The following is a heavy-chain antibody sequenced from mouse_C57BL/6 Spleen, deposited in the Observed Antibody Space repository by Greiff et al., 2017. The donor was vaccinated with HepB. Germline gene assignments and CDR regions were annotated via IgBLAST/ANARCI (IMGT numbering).Heavy chain of an antibody. CDR2: IWSGGST. J-gene: IGHJ1*03. CDR3: ARISTVVGRYFDV. Sequence: QVQLKQSGPGLVQPSQSLSITCTVSGFSLTSYGVHWVRQSPGKGLEWLGVIWSGGSTDYNAAFISRLSISKDNSKSQVFFKMNSLQADDTAIYYCARISTVVGRYFDVWGTGTTVTVSS. D-gene: IGHD1-1*01. CDR1: GFSLTSYG. V-gene: IGHV2-2*01.